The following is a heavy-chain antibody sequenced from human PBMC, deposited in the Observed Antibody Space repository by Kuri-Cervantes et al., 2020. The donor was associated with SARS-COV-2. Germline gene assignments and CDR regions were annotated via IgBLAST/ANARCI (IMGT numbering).Heavy chain of an antibody. CDR3: AKDQDFWSGRYWYFDL. D-gene: IGHD3-3*01. V-gene: IGHV3-48*01. CDR2: ISKGSDTI. Sequence: GESLKISCAASGFTFNTYSMDWVRLAPGKGLEWLAYISKGSDTIYYADSVKGRFTISRDNSKNTLYLQMNSLRAEDTAVYYCAKDQDFWSGRYWYFDLWGRGTLVTVSS. CDR1: GFTFNTYS. J-gene: IGHJ2*01.